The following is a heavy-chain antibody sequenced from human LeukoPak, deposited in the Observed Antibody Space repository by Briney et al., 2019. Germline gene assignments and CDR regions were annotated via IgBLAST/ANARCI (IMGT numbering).Heavy chain of an antibody. CDR1: GGSIKSGDYY. Sequence: SETLSLTCTVSGGSIKSGDYYWSWIRQPPGKGLEWIGYIYYSGSTYYHPSLKSRASLPINPSKNHFSLQPSSVTATYPAVNYCGRTKGNYYYMDVWGKGTTVTVSS. D-gene: IGHD2-8*01. V-gene: IGHV4-30-4*08. J-gene: IGHJ6*03. CDR2: IYYSGST. CDR3: GRTKGNYYYMDV.